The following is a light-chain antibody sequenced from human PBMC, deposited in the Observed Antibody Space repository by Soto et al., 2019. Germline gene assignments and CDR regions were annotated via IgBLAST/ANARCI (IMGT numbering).Light chain of an antibody. Sequence: EVVLTQSPGPLSLSPGERATLSCRASQSVDRNYLSWFQHKRGQPPRVLVFATSSRAAGTPVRFSGSGSGTKFTLTIPRVEPEDFGVYYCQQYGGSPPAYTFGLGTKLEL. CDR2: ATS. V-gene: IGKV3-20*01. CDR3: QQYGGSPPAYT. J-gene: IGKJ2*01. CDR1: QSVDRNY.